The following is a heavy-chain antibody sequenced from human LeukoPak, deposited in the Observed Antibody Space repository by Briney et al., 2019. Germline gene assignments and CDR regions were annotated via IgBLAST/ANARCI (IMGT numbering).Heavy chain of an antibody. V-gene: IGHV4-4*07. CDR1: DGSISSYH. CDR2: IYSSGST. D-gene: IGHD1-26*01. J-gene: IGHJ5*02. CDR3: ARGLKYSGTYGWFDP. Sequence: PSETLSLTCTVSDGSISSYHWSWIRQSAGKGLEWIGRIYSSGSTNYNPSPTRRVTISVDTSKNQFSLKLSSVTAADTAVYYCARGLKYSGTYGWFDPWGQGTPVTVSS.